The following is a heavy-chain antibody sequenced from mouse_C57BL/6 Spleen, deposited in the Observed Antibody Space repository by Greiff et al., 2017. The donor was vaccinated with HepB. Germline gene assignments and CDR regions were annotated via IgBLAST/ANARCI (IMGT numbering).Heavy chain of an antibody. J-gene: IGHJ1*03. Sequence: QVQLQQSGAELVRPGASVTLSCKASGYTFTDYEMHWVKQTPVHGLEWIGAIDPETGGTAYNQKFKGKAILTADKSSSTAYMELRSLTSEDSAVYYCTRSGTWYLDFWGTGTTVTVSS. CDR2: IDPETGGT. CDR3: TRSGTWYLDF. CDR1: GYTFTDYE. D-gene: IGHD4-1*01. V-gene: IGHV1-15*01.